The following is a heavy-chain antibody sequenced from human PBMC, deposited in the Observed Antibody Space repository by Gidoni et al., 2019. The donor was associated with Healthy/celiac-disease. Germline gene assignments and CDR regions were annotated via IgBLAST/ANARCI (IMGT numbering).Heavy chain of an antibody. V-gene: IGHV5-10-1*03. Sequence: EVQLVQSGAEVKKPGASLRISCKGSGYSFTSYWISWVRQMPGKGLEWMGRIDPSDSYTNYSPSFQGHVTISADKSISTAYLQWSSLKASDTAMYYCASGYYDSSGYYYVGYWGQGTLVTVSS. CDR1: GYSFTSYW. D-gene: IGHD3-22*01. J-gene: IGHJ4*02. CDR3: ASGYYDSSGYYYVGY. CDR2: IDPSDSYT.